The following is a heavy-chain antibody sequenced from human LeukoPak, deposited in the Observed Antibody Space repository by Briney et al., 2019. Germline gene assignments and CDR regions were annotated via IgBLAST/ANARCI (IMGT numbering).Heavy chain of an antibody. J-gene: IGHJ4*02. CDR1: GFTFSSYS. Sequence: PGGSLRLSCAASGFTFSSYSMNWVRQAPGKGLEWVSYISSSSSTIYYADSVKGRFTISRDNAKNSLYLQMNSLRAEDTAVYYCARGGRQLWLYFDYWGQGTLVTVSP. CDR3: ARGGRQLWLYFDY. CDR2: ISSSSSTI. D-gene: IGHD5-18*01. V-gene: IGHV3-48*04.